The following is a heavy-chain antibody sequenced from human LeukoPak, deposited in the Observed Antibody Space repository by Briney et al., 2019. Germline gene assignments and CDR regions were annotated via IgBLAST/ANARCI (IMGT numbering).Heavy chain of an antibody. CDR2: INHSGST. V-gene: IGHV4-34*01. CDR3: ARHSRRYSRDWFDP. J-gene: IGHJ5*02. CDR1: GGSISSYY. D-gene: IGHD3-22*01. Sequence: PSETLSLTCTVSGGSISSYYWSWIRQPPGKGLEWIGEINHSGSTNYNPSLKSRVTISVDTSKNQFSLKLSSVTAADTAVYYCARHSRRYSRDWFDPWGQGTLVTVSS.